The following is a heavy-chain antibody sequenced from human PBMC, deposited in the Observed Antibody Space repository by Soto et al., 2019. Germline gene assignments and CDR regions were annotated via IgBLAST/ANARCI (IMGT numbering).Heavy chain of an antibody. D-gene: IGHD2-8*01. V-gene: IGHV3-74*01. J-gene: IGHJ6*02. CDR1: GFTFSSYW. CDR2: INSDGSST. Sequence: GGSLRLSCAASGFTFSSYWMHWVRQAPGKGLVWVSRINSDGSSTSYADSVKGRFTISRDNAKNTLYLQMNSLRAEDTAVYYCARDGGYCTNGVCYYYYGMDVWGQGTTVTVSS. CDR3: ARDGGYCTNGVCYYYYGMDV.